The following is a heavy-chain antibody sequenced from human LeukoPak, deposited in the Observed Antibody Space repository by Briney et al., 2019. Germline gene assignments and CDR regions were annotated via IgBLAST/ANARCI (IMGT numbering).Heavy chain of an antibody. CDR3: EKNPPPQGVPAAPSWFDP. J-gene: IGHJ5*02. D-gene: IGHD2-2*01. V-gene: IGHV3-23*01. CDR1: GFTFSSYA. CDR2: ISGSGGST. Sequence: GGSLRLSCAASGFTFSSYAMSWVRQAPGKGLEWVSAISGSGGSTYYADSVKGRFTISRDNSKNTLYLQMNSLRAEDTAVYYCEKNPPPQGVPAAPSWFDPGGQGTWVTVS.